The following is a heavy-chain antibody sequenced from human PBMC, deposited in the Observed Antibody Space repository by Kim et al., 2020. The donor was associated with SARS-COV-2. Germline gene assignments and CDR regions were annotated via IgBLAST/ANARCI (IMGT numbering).Heavy chain of an antibody. Sequence: GQTYYAQKLPGRVTVTTDTSTNTAYMELRSLRPDDTAVYYCAKDYGYNIDYWGQGTLVTVSS. CDR2: GQT. V-gene: IGHV1-18*01. D-gene: IGHD5-12*01. J-gene: IGHJ4*02. CDR3: AKDYGYNIDY.